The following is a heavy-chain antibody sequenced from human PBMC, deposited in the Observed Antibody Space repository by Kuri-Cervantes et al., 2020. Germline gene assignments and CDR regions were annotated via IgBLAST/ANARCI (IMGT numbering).Heavy chain of an antibody. CDR1: NFDFRDEYY. CDR2: IYYSGST. J-gene: IGHJ4*02. V-gene: IGHV4-61*08. CDR3: ARVPSGLLWFGESIDY. Sequence: SETLSLTCAVSNFDFRDEYYWSWIRQPPGKGLEWIGYIYYSGSTNYNPSLKSRVTISVDTSKNQFSLKLSSVTAADTAVYYCARVPSGLLWFGESIDYWGQGTLVTVSS. D-gene: IGHD3-10*01.